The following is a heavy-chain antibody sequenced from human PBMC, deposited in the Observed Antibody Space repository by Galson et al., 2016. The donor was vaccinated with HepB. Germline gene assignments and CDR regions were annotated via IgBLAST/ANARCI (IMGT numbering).Heavy chain of an antibody. D-gene: IGHD1-7*01. Sequence: SLRLSCAASGFTFSSRGMQWVRQAPGKGLEWVAVISYNGGNKYYADSVKGRFTISRGNSKNTLYLQMNSLRTEDTAVCYCARGDNWNYHYYYYGMDVWGQGTTVTVSS. CDR2: ISYNGGNK. CDR3: ARGDNWNYHYYYYGMDV. V-gene: IGHV3-30*03. J-gene: IGHJ6*02. CDR1: GFTFSSRG.